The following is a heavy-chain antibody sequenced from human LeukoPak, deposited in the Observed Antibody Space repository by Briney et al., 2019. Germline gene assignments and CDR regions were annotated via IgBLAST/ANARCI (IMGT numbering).Heavy chain of an antibody. Sequence: ASVKVSCKATGYTFTGYYMNWVRQAPGQGLEWMGWINPNSGGTNYAQKFQGRVTMTRDTSISTAYMELRSLRSDDTAVYYCARDHHYGSGSLWGQGTLVTVSS. D-gene: IGHD3-10*01. V-gene: IGHV1-2*02. J-gene: IGHJ4*02. CDR1: GYTFTGYY. CDR2: INPNSGGT. CDR3: ARDHHYGSGSL.